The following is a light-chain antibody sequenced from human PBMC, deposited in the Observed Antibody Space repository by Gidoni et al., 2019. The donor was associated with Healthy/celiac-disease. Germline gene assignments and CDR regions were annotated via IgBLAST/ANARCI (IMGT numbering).Light chain of an antibody. Sequence: EIVLTQSPATLSLSPGERATLSCRASQSVSSYLAWYQQNPGQAPRLLIYDASNRATGIPARFSGSGSGTDFTLTISILEPEDFAVYYCQQRSNWPWTFGQGTKVEIK. CDR2: DAS. CDR1: QSVSSY. V-gene: IGKV3-11*01. J-gene: IGKJ1*01. CDR3: QQRSNWPWT.